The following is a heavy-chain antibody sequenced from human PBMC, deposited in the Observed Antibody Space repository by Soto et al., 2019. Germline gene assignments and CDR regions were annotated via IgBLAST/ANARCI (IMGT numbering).Heavy chain of an antibody. CDR1: GFTFSDYY. D-gene: IGHD6-13*01. V-gene: IGHV3-11*01. J-gene: IGHJ2*01. CDR2: ISSSGSTI. CDR3: ARSVDMIAAAVQNYWYFDL. Sequence: GGSLRLSCAASGFTFSDYYMSWIRQAPGKGLEWVSYISSSGSTIYYADSVKGRFTTSRDNAKNSLYLQMNSLRAEDTAVYYCARSVDMIAAAVQNYWYFDLWGRGTLVTVSS.